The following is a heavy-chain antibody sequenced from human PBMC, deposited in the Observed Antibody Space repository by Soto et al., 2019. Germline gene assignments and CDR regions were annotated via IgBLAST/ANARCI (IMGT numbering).Heavy chain of an antibody. CDR1: GFSFRTTW. Sequence: GGSLRLSCAASGFSFRTTWMAWVRQAPGKGLEWVGRIKSKSAGETTDYADPVKGRFTISRDDSKDTLYLHMDSLETGDTAVYYCSTGSPFRGSGLDYWGQGTLVTVSS. D-gene: IGHD3-16*01. CDR3: STGSPFRGSGLDY. V-gene: IGHV3-15*05. CDR2: IKSKSAGETT. J-gene: IGHJ4*02.